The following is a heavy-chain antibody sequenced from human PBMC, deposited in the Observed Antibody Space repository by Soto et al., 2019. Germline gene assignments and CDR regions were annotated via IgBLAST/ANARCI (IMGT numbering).Heavy chain of an antibody. CDR3: ASWGGYYSHYYSYYGMDV. CDR1: VGTCSSYA. CDR2: IIPIVGTA. D-gene: IGHD4-4*01. Sequence: QVQLVQSGAEVKKPWASVKGACKAAVGTCSSYAISWVRQAPGQGLEWMGGIIPIVGTANYAQKFQGRVTITADESTSTAYMELSSLRSEDTAVYYCASWGGYYSHYYSYYGMDVWGQGTTVTVSS. V-gene: IGHV1-69*01. J-gene: IGHJ6*02.